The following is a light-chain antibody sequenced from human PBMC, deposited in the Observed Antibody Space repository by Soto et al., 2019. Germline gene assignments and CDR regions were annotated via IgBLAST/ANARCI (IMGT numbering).Light chain of an antibody. CDR3: QSYDSSLSGWV. V-gene: IGLV1-40*01. J-gene: IGLJ3*02. CDR2: GNS. CDR1: SSNIGAGYD. Sequence: QSVLTQPPSVSGVPGQRVTISCTGSSSNIGAGYDVHWYQQLPGTAPKPLIYGNSNRPSGVPDRFSGSKSGTSASLAITGLQAEDEADYYCQSYDSSLSGWVFGGGTKVTVL.